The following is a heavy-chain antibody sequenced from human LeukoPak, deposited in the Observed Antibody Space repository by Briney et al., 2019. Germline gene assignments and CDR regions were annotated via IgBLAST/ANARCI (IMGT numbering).Heavy chain of an antibody. Sequence: GASVKVSCKASGYTFTSYGISWVRQAPGQGLEWMGWISAYNGNTNYAQKLQGRVTMTTDTSTSTAYMELRSLRSDDTAVYYCARGGLGYCSGGSCPYNWFDPWGQGTPVTVSS. V-gene: IGHV1-18*01. CDR3: ARGGLGYCSGGSCPYNWFDP. D-gene: IGHD2-15*01. CDR1: GYTFTSYG. J-gene: IGHJ5*02. CDR2: ISAYNGNT.